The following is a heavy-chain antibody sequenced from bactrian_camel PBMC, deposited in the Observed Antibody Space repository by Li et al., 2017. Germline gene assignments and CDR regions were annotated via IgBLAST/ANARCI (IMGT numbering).Heavy chain of an antibody. Sequence: HVQLVESGGGSVLAGGTLKLSCVPSKRIYTDCRMGWYRQAPGKEREGVAAIESEGTTTYADSVKGRFTISVDNAKNILYLEMNSLKPEDTAMYYCAARGPYCYTKLSVRDFTYWGQGTQVTVS. CDR3: AARGPYCYTKLSVRDFTY. J-gene: IGHJ6*01. CDR1: KRIYTDCR. D-gene: IGHD2*01. CDR2: IESEGTT. V-gene: IGHV3S53*01.